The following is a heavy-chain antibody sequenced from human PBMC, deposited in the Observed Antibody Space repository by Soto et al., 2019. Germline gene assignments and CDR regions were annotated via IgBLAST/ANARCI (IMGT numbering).Heavy chain of an antibody. J-gene: IGHJ2*01. Sequence: QVQLVQSGPEVKKPGSSVKVSCTASGGTLTSYTINWVRQAPGQGLEWMGRIIPLVEMANYAQKFQGRITTTANTSTRAPYMELNSLRADDTAVYYCARGDTSFDIWGRGTLITVSS. CDR2: IIPLVEMA. V-gene: IGHV1-69*02. CDR1: GGTLTSYT. CDR3: ARGDTSFDI. D-gene: IGHD3-10*01.